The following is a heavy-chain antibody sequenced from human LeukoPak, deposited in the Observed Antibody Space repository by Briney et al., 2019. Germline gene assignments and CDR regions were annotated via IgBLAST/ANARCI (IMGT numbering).Heavy chain of an antibody. J-gene: IGHJ5*02. Sequence: SETLSLTCTVSGGSISGYYWTWIRQPPGKGLEWIGYIYYSGSANYNPSLKSRVTISVDTSKNQFSLKLSSVTAADTAVYHCARRFCSGGSCPNWFDPWGQGTLVTVSS. CDR3: ARRFCSGGSCPNWFDP. V-gene: IGHV4-59*08. D-gene: IGHD2-15*01. CDR1: GGSISGYY. CDR2: IYYSGSA.